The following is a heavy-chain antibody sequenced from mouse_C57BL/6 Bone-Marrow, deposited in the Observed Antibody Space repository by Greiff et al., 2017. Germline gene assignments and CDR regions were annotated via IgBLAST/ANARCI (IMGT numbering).Heavy chain of an antibody. D-gene: IGHD1-2*01. CDR1: GYTFTNYW. V-gene: IGHV1-63*01. CDR3: ARGVTTARDYAMDY. CDR2: IYPGGGYT. J-gene: IGHJ4*01. Sequence: VQLQQSGAELVRPGTSVKMSCKASGYTFTNYWIGWAKQRPGHGLAWIGDIYPGGGYTNYNEKFKGKATLTADKSSSTAYMQFSSLTSEDSAIYYCARGVTTARDYAMDYWGQGTSVTVSS.